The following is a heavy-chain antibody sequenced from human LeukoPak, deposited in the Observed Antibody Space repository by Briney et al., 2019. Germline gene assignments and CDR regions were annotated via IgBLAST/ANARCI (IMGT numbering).Heavy chain of an antibody. CDR1: GYTFTSYG. J-gene: IGHJ4*02. D-gene: IGHD6-13*01. CDR3: ATDQIAAAGNFDY. CDR2: ISAYNGNT. Sequence: ASVKVSCKASGYTFTSYGISWVRQAPGQGLEWMGWISAYNGNTNYAQKLQGRVTMTEDTSTDTAYMELSSLRSEDTAVYYCATDQIAAAGNFDYWGQGTLVTVSS. V-gene: IGHV1-18*01.